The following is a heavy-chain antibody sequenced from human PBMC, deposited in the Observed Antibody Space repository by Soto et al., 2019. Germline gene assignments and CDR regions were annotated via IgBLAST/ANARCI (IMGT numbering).Heavy chain of an antibody. D-gene: IGHD6-13*01. V-gene: IGHV4-4*02. CDR3: AKGVRYSSSLYWGY. CDR1: GGSISGSNW. Sequence: QVQLQESGPGLVKPSGTLSLTCAVSGGSISGSNWWGWVRQTPGKGLEWIGEIYHSGNTNYNPSLKSRVTTSVDKSKTQFSLRLTSVTAADTAVYYCAKGVRYSSSLYWGYWGQGTLVTVSS. J-gene: IGHJ4*02. CDR2: IYHSGNT.